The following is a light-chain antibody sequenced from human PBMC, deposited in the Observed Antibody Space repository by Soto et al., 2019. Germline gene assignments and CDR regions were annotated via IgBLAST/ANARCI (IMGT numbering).Light chain of an antibody. Sequence: EVVLTQSPVTLSLSPGERATLSCRASQSVGTFLAGYQQKPGQAPRLIIYDTSNRATGIPARFSGTGSGTDFALPISSVEPEDFAVYFCQHRTNWPRTFGQGTKLDIK. J-gene: IGKJ2*01. CDR2: DTS. CDR3: QHRTNWPRT. CDR1: QSVGTF. V-gene: IGKV3-11*01.